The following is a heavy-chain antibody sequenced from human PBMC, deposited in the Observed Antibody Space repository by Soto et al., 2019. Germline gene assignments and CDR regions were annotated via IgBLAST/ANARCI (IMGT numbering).Heavy chain of an antibody. CDR3: ARATVTTGDYYYYMDV. CDR2: IIPILGIA. D-gene: IGHD4-17*01. J-gene: IGHJ6*03. Sequence: SVKVSCKASGGTFSSYTISWVRQAPGQGLEWMGRIIPILGIANYAQKFQGRVTITADKSTSTAYMELSSLRSEDTAVYYCARATVTTGDYYYYMDVWGKGTTVTVSS. CDR1: GGTFSSYT. V-gene: IGHV1-69*02.